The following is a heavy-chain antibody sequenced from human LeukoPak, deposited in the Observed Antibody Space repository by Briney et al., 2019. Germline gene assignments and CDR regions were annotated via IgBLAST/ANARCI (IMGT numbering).Heavy chain of an antibody. CDR1: GFTFSSYS. V-gene: IGHV3-48*04. D-gene: IGHD6-19*01. CDR2: IGSTSSSSTTI. J-gene: IGHJ4*02. Sequence: GGSLRLSCAASGFTFSSYSMTWVRQAPGKGLEWVSYIGSTSSSSTTIYYADSVKGRFTISRDNAKNSLYLQMNSLRAEDTAVYYCASLYSSGWRSLDYWGQGTLVTVSS. CDR3: ASLYSSGWRSLDY.